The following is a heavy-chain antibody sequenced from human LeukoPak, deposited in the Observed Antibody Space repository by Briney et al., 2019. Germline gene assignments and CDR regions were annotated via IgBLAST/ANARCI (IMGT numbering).Heavy chain of an antibody. V-gene: IGHV3-30*04. J-gene: IGHJ3*02. CDR2: ISYDGSNK. Sequence: GRSLRLSCAASGFTFSSYAMHWVRQAPGKGLEWVAVISYDGSNKYYADSVKGRFTISRDNSKNTLYLQMNSLRAEDTAVYYCASSASSGLGAFDIWGQGTMVTVSS. CDR3: ASSASSGLGAFDI. D-gene: IGHD3-22*01. CDR1: GFTFSSYA.